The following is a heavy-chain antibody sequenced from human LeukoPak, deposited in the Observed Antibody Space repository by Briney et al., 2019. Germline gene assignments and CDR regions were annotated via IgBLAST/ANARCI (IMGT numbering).Heavy chain of an antibody. CDR2: IKQDGSEK. J-gene: IGHJ4*02. V-gene: IGHV3-7*01. D-gene: IGHD3-22*01. CDR1: GFTFSSYS. Sequence: GGSLRLSCAASGFTFSSYSMNWVRQAPGKGLEWVANIKQDGSEKYYVDSVKGRFTISRDNAKNSLYLQMNSLRAEDTAVYYCAREYTYYYDSSGYYFDYWGQGTLVTVSS. CDR3: AREYTYYYDSSGYYFDY.